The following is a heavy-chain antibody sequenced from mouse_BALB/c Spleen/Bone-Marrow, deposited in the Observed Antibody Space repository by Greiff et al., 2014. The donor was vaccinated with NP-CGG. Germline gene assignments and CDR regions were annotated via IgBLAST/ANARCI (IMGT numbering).Heavy chain of an antibody. CDR2: IDPANGNT. D-gene: IGHD1-1*01. V-gene: IGHV14-3*02. Sequence: EVQMQQSGAELVKPGASVKLSCTASGFNIKDTYMHWVKQRPEQGLEWIGRIDPANGNTKYDPKFQGKPTITADTSSNTAYLQLSSLTSEDTAVYYCASYYYGSSSFAYWGQGTLVTVSA. J-gene: IGHJ3*01. CDR3: ASYYYGSSSFAY. CDR1: GFNIKDTY.